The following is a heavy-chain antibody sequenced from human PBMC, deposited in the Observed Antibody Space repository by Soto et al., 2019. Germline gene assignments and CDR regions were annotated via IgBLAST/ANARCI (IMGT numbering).Heavy chain of an antibody. V-gene: IGHV3-9*01. D-gene: IGHD4-17*01. Sequence: EVQVVETGGGLVQPGRSLRLSCAASGFTFDDYAMHWVRQAPGKGLEWISGINWNSGTIAYADSVRGRFTISRDNAKNSLFLQMNSLRAEDTALYYCAKDFYGDYAVGLFDYWGQGTLVTVSS. CDR3: AKDFYGDYAVGLFDY. J-gene: IGHJ4*02. CDR2: INWNSGTI. CDR1: GFTFDDYA.